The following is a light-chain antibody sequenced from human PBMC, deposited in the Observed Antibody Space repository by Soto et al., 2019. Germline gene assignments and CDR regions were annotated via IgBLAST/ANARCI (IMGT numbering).Light chain of an antibody. J-gene: IGKJ1*01. CDR3: QQRSNWPPT. Sequence: EIVMTQSPATLSVSPGVRATLPCRASQSVSSNVAWYKQTPGQAPRFLIYDASNRATGIPTRFRGSGSGSEFTLTITSLGPEGFEVYYCQQRSNWPPTVGQGTKVYIK. V-gene: IGKV3-11*01. CDR1: QSVSSN. CDR2: DAS.